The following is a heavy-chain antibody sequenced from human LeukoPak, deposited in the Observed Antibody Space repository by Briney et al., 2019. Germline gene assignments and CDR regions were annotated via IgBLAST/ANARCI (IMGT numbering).Heavy chain of an antibody. CDR3: ARGPYDSSGHYSHAFDI. CDR1: GGSISSYY. CDR2: IYTSGST. Sequence: SETLSLTCTVSGGSISSYYWSWIRQPAGKGLEWIGRIYTSGSTNYNPSLKSRVTMSVDTSKNQFSLKLSSVTAADTAVYYCARGPYDSSGHYSHAFDIWGQGTMVTVSS. J-gene: IGHJ3*02. D-gene: IGHD3-22*01. V-gene: IGHV4-4*07.